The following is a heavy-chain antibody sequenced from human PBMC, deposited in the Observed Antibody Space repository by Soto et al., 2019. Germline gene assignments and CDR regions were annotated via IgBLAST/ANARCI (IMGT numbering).Heavy chain of an antibody. V-gene: IGHV1-18*01. Sequence: ASVKVSCKASGYTFTSYGISWVRLAPGQGLEWMGWISAYNANTNYAQKLQGRVTMTTDTSTSTSYMELRSLRSDDTAVYFCARDRLGATGDYWGQGTLVTVSS. D-gene: IGHD1-26*01. CDR1: GYTFTSYG. J-gene: IGHJ4*02. CDR3: ARDRLGATGDY. CDR2: ISAYNANT.